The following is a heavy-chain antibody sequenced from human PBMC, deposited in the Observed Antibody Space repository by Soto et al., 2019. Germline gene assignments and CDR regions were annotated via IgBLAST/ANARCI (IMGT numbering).Heavy chain of an antibody. CDR1: GGSISRYY. Sequence: PSETLSLTCTVSGGSISRYYWSWIRQPPGKGLEWIGYIHYSGSTNYNPSLKSRVTISVDTSKNQFSLKLSSVTAADTAVYYCARGGNYDILTGYYFTNWFDPWGQGTLVTVSS. J-gene: IGHJ5*02. CDR3: ARGGNYDILTGYYFTNWFDP. V-gene: IGHV4-59*01. D-gene: IGHD3-9*01. CDR2: IHYSGST.